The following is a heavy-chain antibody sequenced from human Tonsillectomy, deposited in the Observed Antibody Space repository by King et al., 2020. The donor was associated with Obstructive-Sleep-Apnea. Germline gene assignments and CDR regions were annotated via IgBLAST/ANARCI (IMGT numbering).Heavy chain of an antibody. J-gene: IGHJ2*01. CDR3: TRGSLPRRDGYTF. CDR1: GFTFGDYD. D-gene: IGHD5-24*01. CDR2: IRSKGYGGTT. V-gene: IGHV3-49*03. Sequence: VQLVESGGGLVQPGRSLGLSCTASGFTFGDYDMSWFRQAPGKGLEWVGFIRSKGYGGTTEYAASVKGRFTISRDDSKDIAYLQMNSLKTEDTAVYYCTRGSLPRRDGYTFWGRGTLVTVSS.